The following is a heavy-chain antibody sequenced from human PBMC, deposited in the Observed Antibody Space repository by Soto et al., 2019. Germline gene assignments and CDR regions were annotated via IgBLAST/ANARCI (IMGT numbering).Heavy chain of an antibody. CDR1: GYTFTTHY. V-gene: IGHV1-46*01. J-gene: IGHJ3*02. CDR2: INPGSGAA. Sequence: QVQLVQSGAEVKKPGASVKISCTASGYTFTTHYMHWVRQAPGRGLEWMGAINPGSGAAKYTQTFQARVTMTSDTSTNTVYLEMSALRSEDTAVFYCARGGEVGVAGSAAFAMWGQGTMVTVSS. CDR3: ARGGEVGVAGSAAFAM. D-gene: IGHD3-3*01.